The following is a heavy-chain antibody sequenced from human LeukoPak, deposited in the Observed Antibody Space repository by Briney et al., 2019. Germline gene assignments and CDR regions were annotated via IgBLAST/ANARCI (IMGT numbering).Heavy chain of an antibody. CDR2: INHSGST. J-gene: IGHJ4*02. D-gene: IGHD1-1*01. CDR3: ARLWRAAIDY. Sequence: SETLSLTCAVYGGSFSGYYWSWIRQPPGKGLEWIGEINHSGSTNYNPSLKSRVTISVDTSKNQFSLKLSSVTAADTAVYYCARLWRAAIDYGGQGTLVTVSS. V-gene: IGHV4-34*01. CDR1: GGSFSGYY.